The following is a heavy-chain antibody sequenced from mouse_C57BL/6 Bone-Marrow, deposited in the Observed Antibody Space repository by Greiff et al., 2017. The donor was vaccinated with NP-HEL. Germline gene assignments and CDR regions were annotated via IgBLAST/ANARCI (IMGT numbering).Heavy chain of an antibody. Sequence: QVQLQQSGPELVKPGASVKISCKASGYAFSSSWMNWVKQRPGKGLEWIGRIYPGDGDTNYNGKFKGKATLTADKSSSTAYMQLSSLTSEDSAVYFCAKGYGRGYAMDYWGQGTSVTVSS. V-gene: IGHV1-82*01. CDR2: IYPGDGDT. CDR3: AKGYGRGYAMDY. J-gene: IGHJ4*01. D-gene: IGHD2-2*01. CDR1: GYAFSSSW.